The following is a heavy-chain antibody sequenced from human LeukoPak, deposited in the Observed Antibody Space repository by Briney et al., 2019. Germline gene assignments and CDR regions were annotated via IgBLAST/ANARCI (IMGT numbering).Heavy chain of an antibody. V-gene: IGHV1-69*06. CDR1: GGMFSSYV. CDR3: ARSRGAFEI. D-gene: IGHD5-24*01. J-gene: IGHJ3*02. CDR2: ILPIIGAT. Sequence: ASVKVSCKASGGMFSSYVITWVRQAPGQGLVWMGGILPIIGATDYAQKLQGRVTITADNSTTTAYMELSSLRSDDTAVYFCARSRGAFEIWGQGTVVTVSS.